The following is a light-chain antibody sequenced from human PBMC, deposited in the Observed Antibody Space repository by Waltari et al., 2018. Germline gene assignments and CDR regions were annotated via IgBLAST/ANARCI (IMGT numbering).Light chain of an antibody. CDR2: GAS. Sequence: ALQMTQSPSSLSASVGDSVTITCRASQGIGNHCGWYQHKPGKAPKVLIYGASTLESGVPSRFSGSGSGTDFTLTISSLQPEDFATYYCLQDFNYPRSFGQGTKLALK. V-gene: IGKV1-6*01. J-gene: IGKJ2*03. CDR3: LQDFNYPRS. CDR1: QGIGNH.